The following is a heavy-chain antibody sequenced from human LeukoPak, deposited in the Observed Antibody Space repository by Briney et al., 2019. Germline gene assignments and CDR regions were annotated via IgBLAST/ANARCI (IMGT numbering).Heavy chain of an antibody. CDR3: ARAGYSSSWYGGILVDNYYGMDV. Sequence: PGGSLRLSCAASGFTFSSYDMHWVRHAPGKGLEWVSAICTAGDTYYPGSVKGRFTISRENAKNSLYLQMNSLRAGDTAVYYCARAGYSSSWYGGILVDNYYGMDVWGQGTTVTVSS. V-gene: IGHV3-13*01. CDR1: GFTFSSYD. CDR2: ICTAGDT. D-gene: IGHD6-13*01. J-gene: IGHJ6*02.